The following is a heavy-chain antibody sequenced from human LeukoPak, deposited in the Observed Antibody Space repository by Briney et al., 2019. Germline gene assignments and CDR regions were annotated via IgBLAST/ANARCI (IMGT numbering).Heavy chain of an antibody. D-gene: IGHD5-18*01. CDR2: IYWDDDK. Sequence: SGPTLVNPTQTLTLTCTFSGFSLSTSGVGVGWIRQPPGKALEWLALIYWDDDKRYSPSLKSRLTITKDTSKSQVVLTMTNMDPVDTATYYCAHRGYSPNGNWFDPWGQGTLVTVSS. CDR3: AHRGYSPNGNWFDP. V-gene: IGHV2-5*02. J-gene: IGHJ5*02. CDR1: GFSLSTSGVG.